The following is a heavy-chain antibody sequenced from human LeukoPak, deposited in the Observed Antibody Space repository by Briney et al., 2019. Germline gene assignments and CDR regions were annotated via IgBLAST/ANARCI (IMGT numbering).Heavy chain of an antibody. D-gene: IGHD1-1*01. CDR3: AQDLNWEGGY. Sequence: GGSLRLSCAASGFSFGTSDMNWFRQAPGEGPHWVSNINYSGHRTYYADSVKGRFAISRDNSKNMLFLQMDSLRVEDTALYYCAQDLNWEGGYWGQGIPVTVSS. V-gene: IGHV3-23*01. J-gene: IGHJ4*02. CDR1: GFSFGTSD. CDR2: INYSGHRT.